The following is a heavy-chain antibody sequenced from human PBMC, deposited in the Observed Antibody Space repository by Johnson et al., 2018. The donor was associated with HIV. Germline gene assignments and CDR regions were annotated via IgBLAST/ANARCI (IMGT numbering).Heavy chain of an antibody. D-gene: IGHD3-22*01. CDR1: GFTFSSYG. V-gene: IGHV3-30*02. CDR2: IRYDGNNK. CDR3: AKGRSMYYYDSSGWGGAFDI. Sequence: QVQLVESGGGVVQPGGSLRLSCAASGFTFSSYGMHWVRQAPGQGLEWVAFIRYDGNNKYYTDSVKGRFTISRDNSKNTLYLQMNSLRAEDTAVYYCAKGRSMYYYDSSGWGGAFDIWGQGTMVTVSS. J-gene: IGHJ3*02.